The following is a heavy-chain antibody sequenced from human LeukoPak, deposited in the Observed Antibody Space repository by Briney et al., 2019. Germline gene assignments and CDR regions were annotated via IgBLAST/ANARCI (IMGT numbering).Heavy chain of an antibody. J-gene: IGHJ5*02. D-gene: IGHD2-2*01. CDR1: GYTFTTYY. Sequence: ASVKVSCKTSGYTFTTYYMHWVRQAPGQGLEWMGIINPTTGVTSYAQKFQGRVSMTRDTSASTVYMELNSLRSEDTAVYYCTRDRVVPNAGPRLYNWFGPWGQGALVTVSS. CDR2: INPTTGVT. V-gene: IGHV1-46*01. CDR3: TRDRVVPNAGPRLYNWFGP.